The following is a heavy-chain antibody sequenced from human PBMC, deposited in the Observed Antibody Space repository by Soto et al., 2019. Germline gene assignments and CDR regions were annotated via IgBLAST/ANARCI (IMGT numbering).Heavy chain of an antibody. CDR2: INAHSGNT. Sequence: RAAVKVSCKASGYSFTSYDISWVRQATGQGLEWMAWINAHSGNTDYAQKLQGRVTMTRNTSISTAYMELSNLRSDDTAVYYCGRNIVGATLPPDYWGQGTPVTVSS. J-gene: IGHJ4*02. CDR3: GRNIVGATLPPDY. V-gene: IGHV1-8*02. CDR1: GYSFTSYD. D-gene: IGHD1-26*01.